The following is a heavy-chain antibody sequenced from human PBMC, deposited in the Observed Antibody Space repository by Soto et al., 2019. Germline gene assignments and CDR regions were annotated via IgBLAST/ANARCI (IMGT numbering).Heavy chain of an antibody. CDR3: ARDLLRIVGAKALYYYYGMDV. D-gene: IGHD1-26*01. Sequence: ASVKVSCKASGYTFTGYYMHWVRQAPGQGLEWMGCINPNSGGTNYAQKFQGRVTMTRDTSISTAYMELSRLRSDDTAVYYCARDLLRIVGAKALYYYYGMDVWGQATTVTVS. CDR2: INPNSGGT. V-gene: IGHV1-2*02. CDR1: GYTFTGYY. J-gene: IGHJ6*02.